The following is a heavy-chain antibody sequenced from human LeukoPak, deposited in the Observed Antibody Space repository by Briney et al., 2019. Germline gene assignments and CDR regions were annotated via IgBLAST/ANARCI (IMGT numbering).Heavy chain of an antibody. D-gene: IGHD1-20*01. V-gene: IGHV4-4*02. Sequence: SETLSLTCAVSGGSISSSNWWSWVRQPPGKGLEWIGEIYHSGSTHYSPSLKSRVTISADTSKNQCSLNLRSVTAADTAVYFCARVSLADLTYYGMDVWGQGTTVTVSS. CDR1: GGSISSSNW. CDR2: IYHSGST. CDR3: ARVSLADLTYYGMDV. J-gene: IGHJ6*02.